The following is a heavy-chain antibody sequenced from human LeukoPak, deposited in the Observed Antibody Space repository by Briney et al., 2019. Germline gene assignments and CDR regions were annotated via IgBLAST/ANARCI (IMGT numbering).Heavy chain of an antibody. J-gene: IGHJ4*02. CDR1: GFTFSSYA. V-gene: IGHV3-23*01. D-gene: IGHD3-9*01. CDR2: ISGTGGAT. CDR3: AKDLAGYYLYYFDY. Sequence: GGSLRLSCAASGFTFSSYAMSWVRQAPGKGLEWVSTISGTGGATYYADSVKGRFTISRDNSKNTLYLQMNSLRAEDTAVYYCAKDLAGYYLYYFDYWGQGTLVTVSS.